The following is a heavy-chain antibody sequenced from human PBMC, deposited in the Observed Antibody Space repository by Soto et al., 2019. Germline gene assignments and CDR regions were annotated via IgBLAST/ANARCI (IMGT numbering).Heavy chain of an antibody. V-gene: IGHV1-2*04. Sequence: ASVKVSCKASGYTFTGYYMHWVRQAPGQGLEWMGWINPNSGGTNYAQKFQGWVTMTRDTSISTAYMELSRLRSDDTAVYYCARRYCSGGSCYPHHNWFDPWGQGTLVTVSS. CDR2: INPNSGGT. CDR1: GYTFTGYY. J-gene: IGHJ5*02. CDR3: ARRYCSGGSCYPHHNWFDP. D-gene: IGHD2-15*01.